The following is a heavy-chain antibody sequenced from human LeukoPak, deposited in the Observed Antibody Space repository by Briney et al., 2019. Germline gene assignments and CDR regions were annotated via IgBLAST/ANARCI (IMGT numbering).Heavy chain of an antibody. CDR2: IIPILGIA. V-gene: IGHV1-69*04. D-gene: IGHD5-18*01. CDR1: RYTFTGYY. Sequence: SVKVSCKASRYTFTGYYMHWLRQAPGQGLEWMGRIIPILGIANYAQKFQGRVTITADKSTSTAYMELSSLRSEDTAVYYCARANVDTADLDYWGQGTLVTVSS. J-gene: IGHJ4*02. CDR3: ARANVDTADLDY.